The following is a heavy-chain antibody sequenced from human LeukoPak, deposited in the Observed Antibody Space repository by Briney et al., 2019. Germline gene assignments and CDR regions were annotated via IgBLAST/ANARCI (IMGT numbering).Heavy chain of an antibody. CDR2: INTNTGNP. J-gene: IGHJ4*02. CDR1: GYTFTSYA. Sequence: ASVTVSCTASGYTFTSYAMNWVRQAPGQGLEWMGWINTNTGNPTYAQGFTGRFVFSLDTSVSTAYLQISSLKAEDTAVYYCARGNLLLWFGESLIGYWGQGTLVTVSS. V-gene: IGHV7-4-1*02. D-gene: IGHD3-10*01. CDR3: ARGNLLLWFGESLIGY.